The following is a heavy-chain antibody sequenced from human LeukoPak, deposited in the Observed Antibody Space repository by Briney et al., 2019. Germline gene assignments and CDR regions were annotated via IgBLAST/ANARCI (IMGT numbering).Heavy chain of an antibody. Sequence: SETLSLTCTVSGGSISSYYWSWIRQPAGKGLEWIGRIYTSGSTNYNPSLKSRVTMSVDTSKNQFSLKLSSVTAADTAVYYCARDAGWFGELSHNWFDPWGQGTLVTVSS. CDR1: GGSISSYY. CDR2: IYTSGST. D-gene: IGHD3-10*01. CDR3: ARDAGWFGELSHNWFDP. J-gene: IGHJ5*02. V-gene: IGHV4-4*07.